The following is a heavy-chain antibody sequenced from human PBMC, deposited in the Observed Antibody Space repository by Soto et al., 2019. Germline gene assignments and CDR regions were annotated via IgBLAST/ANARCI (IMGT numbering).Heavy chain of an antibody. CDR2: INSDGSST. CDR1: GFTFSSYW. CDR3: ARARSGYYFWRHFDY. D-gene: IGHD3-3*01. J-gene: IGHJ4*02. Sequence: GGSLRLSCAASGFTFSSYWMHWVRQAPGKGLVWVSRINSDGSSTSYADSVKGRFTISRDNAKNTLYLQMNSLRAEDTAVYYCARARSGYYFWRHFDYWGQVTLVTVSS. V-gene: IGHV3-74*01.